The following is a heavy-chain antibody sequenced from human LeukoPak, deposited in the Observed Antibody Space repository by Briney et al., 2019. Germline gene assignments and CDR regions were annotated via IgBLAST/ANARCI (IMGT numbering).Heavy chain of an antibody. V-gene: IGHV4-59*01. Sequence: PSETLSLTCTVSGGSISSYYWSWIRQPPGKGLEWIGYIYYSGSTNYNPSLKSRVTISVDTSKNQFSLKLSSVTAADTAVYYCARGGYCSGGSCPMHYFDYWGQGTLVTVSS. D-gene: IGHD2-15*01. J-gene: IGHJ4*02. CDR2: IYYSGST. CDR1: GGSISSYY. CDR3: ARGGYCSGGSCPMHYFDY.